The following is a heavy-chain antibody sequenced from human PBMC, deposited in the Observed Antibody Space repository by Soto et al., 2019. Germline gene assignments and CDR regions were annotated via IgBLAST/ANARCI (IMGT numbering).Heavy chain of an antibody. V-gene: IGHV1-69*01. CDR2: IIPISGTA. Sequence: QVQLVQSGAEVKKPGSSVKVSCTASGGTFSSYAISWVRQAPGQGLEWMGGIIPISGTANYAQKVQGRVTITADDSTSSVYAELSSLRAAHTAVHYCARTQGSSPSLKAYCYYSYGMAVWGYDTAVTVSS. CDR1: GGTFSSYA. J-gene: IGHJ6*01. CDR3: ARTQGSSPSLKAYCYYSYGMAV. D-gene: IGHD2-2*01.